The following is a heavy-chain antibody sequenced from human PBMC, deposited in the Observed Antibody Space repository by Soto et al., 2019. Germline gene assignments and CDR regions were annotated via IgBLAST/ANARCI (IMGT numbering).Heavy chain of an antibody. Sequence: QVQLVESGGGVVQPGRSLRLSCAASGFTFSSYAMHWVRQAPGKGLEWVAVISYDGSNKYYADSVKGRFTISRDNSKNTLYLQMNSLRAEDTAVYYCARDLAEYDSSGYPPGFDYWGQGTLVTVS. CDR3: ARDLAEYDSSGYPPGFDY. J-gene: IGHJ4*02. V-gene: IGHV3-30-3*01. D-gene: IGHD3-22*01. CDR2: ISYDGSNK. CDR1: GFTFSSYA.